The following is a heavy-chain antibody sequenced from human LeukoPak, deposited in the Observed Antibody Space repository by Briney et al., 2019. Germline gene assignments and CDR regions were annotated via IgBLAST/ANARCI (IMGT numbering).Heavy chain of an antibody. CDR3: ARVFGNRNDFDY. V-gene: IGHV3-23*01. CDR2: ISGSGGST. D-gene: IGHD3-10*01. CDR1: GFTFSSYA. Sequence: GGSLRLSCAASGFTFSSYAVSWVRQAPGKGLEWVSAISGSGGSTYYADSVKGRFTISRDNAKNSLYLQMGSLRAEDTAVYYCARVFGNRNDFDYWGQGTLVTVAS. J-gene: IGHJ4*02.